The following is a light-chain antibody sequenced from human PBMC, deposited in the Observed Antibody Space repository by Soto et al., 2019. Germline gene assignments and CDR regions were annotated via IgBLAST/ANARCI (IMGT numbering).Light chain of an antibody. V-gene: IGKV1-33*01. Sequence: DIQMTQSPSSLSTSVGDRVTITCQASRDIGYYLNWYQQKPGKAPKVLIYGASTLKTGVPSRFSGNGSGTNFTFSITCLQPEDFATYYCQQYDGRPITFGQGTRLEI. CDR1: RDIGYY. J-gene: IGKJ5*01. CDR2: GAS. CDR3: QQYDGRPIT.